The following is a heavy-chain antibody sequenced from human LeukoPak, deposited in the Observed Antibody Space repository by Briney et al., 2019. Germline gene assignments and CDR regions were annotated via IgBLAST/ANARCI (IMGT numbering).Heavy chain of an antibody. V-gene: IGHV3-11*01. CDR1: GFTFSDYY. D-gene: IGHD7-27*01. Sequence: PGGSLRLSCAASGFTFSDYYMSWIRQAPGKGLEWVSYISSSGSTIYYADSVKGRFTISRDNSKNTLYLQINSLRAEDTAIYYCAKDRRNWGSRVDYWGQGTLVTVSS. CDR3: AKDRRNWGSRVDY. CDR2: ISSSGSTI. J-gene: IGHJ4*02.